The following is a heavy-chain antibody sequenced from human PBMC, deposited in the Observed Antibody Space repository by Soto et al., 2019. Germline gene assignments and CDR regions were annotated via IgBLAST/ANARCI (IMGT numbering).Heavy chain of an antibody. Sequence: PGGSLRLSCAASGFTFSSYGMHWVRQAPGKGLEWVAVISYDGSNKYYADSVKGRFTISRDNSKNTLYLQMNSLRAEDTAVYYCAKGVEVDTAMVLPDPWGQGTLVTVSS. CDR3: AKGVEVDTAMVLPDP. V-gene: IGHV3-30*18. D-gene: IGHD5-18*01. J-gene: IGHJ5*02. CDR2: ISYDGSNK. CDR1: GFTFSSYG.